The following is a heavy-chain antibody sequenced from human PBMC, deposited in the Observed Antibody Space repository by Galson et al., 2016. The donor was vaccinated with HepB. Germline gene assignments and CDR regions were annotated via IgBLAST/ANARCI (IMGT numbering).Heavy chain of an antibody. CDR2: LKQDGSET. CDR3: ARDEMARGYYGSGRSIYYYYYGMDV. Sequence: SLRLSCAASGFTFYKYWMTWVRQAPGEGLEWVANLKQDGSETYYVASLKGRFTISRDDAKNSLYLQMDSLRAEDTAVYYCARDEMARGYYGSGRSIYYYYYGMDVWGQGTTVTVSS. CDR1: GFTFYKYW. D-gene: IGHD3-10*01. V-gene: IGHV3-7*01. J-gene: IGHJ6*02.